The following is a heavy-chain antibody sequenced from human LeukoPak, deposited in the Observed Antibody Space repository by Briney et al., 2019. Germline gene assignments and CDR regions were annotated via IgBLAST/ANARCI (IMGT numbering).Heavy chain of an antibody. CDR3: AKTYGDYASGALDI. D-gene: IGHD4-17*01. J-gene: IGHJ3*02. Sequence: GGSLRLSCAASGFTFDDYAMHWVRQAPGKGLEWVSGISWNSGSIGYADSVKGRFTISRDNAKNSLYLQMNSLRAEDTALYYCAKTYGDYASGALDIWGQGTMVTVSS. CDR2: ISWNSGSI. CDR1: GFTFDDYA. V-gene: IGHV3-9*01.